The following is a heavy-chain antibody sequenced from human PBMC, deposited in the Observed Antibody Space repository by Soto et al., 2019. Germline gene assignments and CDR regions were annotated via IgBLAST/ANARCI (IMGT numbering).Heavy chain of an antibody. Sequence: QVQLVQSGTEVKKPGASVKVSCQASGYTFMNYGITWMRQAPEQGLEWMGWINAYNGNTKYAQKLQGRVTMTTDTSTSTAYMELRSLRSDDTAVYYCARDGSSGWYWGQGTLVTVSS. CDR2: INAYNGNT. CDR3: ARDGSSGWY. D-gene: IGHD6-19*01. J-gene: IGHJ4*02. CDR1: GYTFMNYG. V-gene: IGHV1-18*01.